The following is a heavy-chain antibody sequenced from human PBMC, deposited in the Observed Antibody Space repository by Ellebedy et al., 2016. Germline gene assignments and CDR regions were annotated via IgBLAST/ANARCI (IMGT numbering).Heavy chain of an antibody. V-gene: IGHV4-4*02. CDR3: ARSPDVMAGYLDS. D-gene: IGHD6-19*01. Sequence: SETLSLTCAVSGGSIRIPNWWSWVRPPPGKGLEWIGEIYPSGSTDYNPSLQSRVTFSVDTSRNQFSLRLSSVTAADTAIYYCARSPDVMAGYLDSWGQGTLVTVSS. J-gene: IGHJ4*02. CDR2: IYPSGST. CDR1: GGSIRIPNW.